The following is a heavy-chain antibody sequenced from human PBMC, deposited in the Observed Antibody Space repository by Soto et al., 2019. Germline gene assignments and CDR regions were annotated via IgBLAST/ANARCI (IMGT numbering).Heavy chain of an antibody. V-gene: IGHV4-59*01. J-gene: IGHJ4*02. CDR2: INYSGNT. Sequence: WTWIRQPPGKGLEWIGNINYSGNTNSNPPLKSRITISVDTSNNQFSLRLSSVTAADTAVYYCARGLRWSDSWGQGTLVTVSS. D-gene: IGHD4-17*01. CDR3: ARGLRWSDS.